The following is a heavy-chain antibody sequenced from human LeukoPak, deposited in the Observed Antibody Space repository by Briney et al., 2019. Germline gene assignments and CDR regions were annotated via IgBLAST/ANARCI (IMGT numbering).Heavy chain of an antibody. Sequence: PSETLSLTCNVSDGSISTYCWSWIRQPPGKGLEWIGHVYNSGSIKYNPSLKSRVTISEDSSKKQFSLKLSSVTAADTAVYYCASSAGVTEFDFWGQGTLVIVSS. CDR2: VYNSGSI. J-gene: IGHJ4*02. D-gene: IGHD2-21*02. CDR1: DGSISTYC. CDR3: ASSAGVTEFDF. V-gene: IGHV4-59*01.